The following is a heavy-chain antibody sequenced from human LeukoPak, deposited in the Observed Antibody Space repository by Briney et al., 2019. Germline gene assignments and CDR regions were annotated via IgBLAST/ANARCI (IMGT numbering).Heavy chain of an antibody. D-gene: IGHD4-17*01. V-gene: IGHV1-2*02. CDR1: GYTFTGYY. CDR2: INPNSGGT. Sequence: ASVKVSCKASGYTFTGYYMHWVRQAPGQGLEWMGWINPNSGGTNYAQKFQGRVTMTWYTSISTAYMELSRLRSDDTAVYYCARDGVDDYGDYAYYYYYTDVWGKGTTVTVSS. CDR3: ARDGVDDYGDYAYYYYYTDV. J-gene: IGHJ6*03.